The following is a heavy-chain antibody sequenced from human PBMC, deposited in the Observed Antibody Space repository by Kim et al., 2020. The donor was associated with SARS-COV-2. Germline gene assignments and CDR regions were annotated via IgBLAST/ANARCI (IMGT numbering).Heavy chain of an antibody. D-gene: IGHD3-10*01. CDR1: GGSISSSSYY. CDR2: IYYSGST. CDR3: ARRSTSYYYGSGSYGFDP. V-gene: IGHV4-39*01. J-gene: IGHJ5*02. Sequence: SETLSLTCTVSGGSISSSSYYWGWIRQPPGKGLEWIGSIYYSGSTYYNPSLKSRVTISVDTSKNQFSLKLSSVTAADTAVYYCARRSTSYYYGSGSYGFDPWGQGTLVTVSS.